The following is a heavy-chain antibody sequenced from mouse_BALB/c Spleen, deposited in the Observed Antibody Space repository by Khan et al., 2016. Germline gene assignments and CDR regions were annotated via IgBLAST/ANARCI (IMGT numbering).Heavy chain of an antibody. CDR1: GYSITSDYA. Sequence: EVKLEESGPGLVKPSQSLSLTCTVTGYSITSDYAWNWIRQFPGNKLEWMGYISYSGSTSYNPSLKSRISITRDTSKNQFFLQFNSVTTEDTATYYGATMDYWGQGTSVTVSS. V-gene: IGHV3-2*02. CDR3: ATMDY. CDR2: ISYSGST. J-gene: IGHJ4*01.